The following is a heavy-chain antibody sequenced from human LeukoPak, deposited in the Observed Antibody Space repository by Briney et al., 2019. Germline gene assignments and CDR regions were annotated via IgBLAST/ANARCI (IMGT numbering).Heavy chain of an antibody. CDR1: GYTFTSYD. CDR3: AREVAATLGFDP. J-gene: IGHJ5*02. D-gene: IGHD6-19*01. V-gene: IGHV1-18*01. Sequence: ASVKVSCKASGYTFTSYDIIWVRQAPGQGLEWMGWISVYNGNTKYAQKFQGRVTMTTDTSTSTAYMELRSLRSDDTAVYYCAREVAATLGFDPWGQGTLVTVSS. CDR2: ISVYNGNT.